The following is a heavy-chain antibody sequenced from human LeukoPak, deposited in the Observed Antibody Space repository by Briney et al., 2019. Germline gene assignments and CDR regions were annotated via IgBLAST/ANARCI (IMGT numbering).Heavy chain of an antibody. CDR3: ARAPGYYDSSGYI. CDR1: GFTFSSYA. J-gene: IGHJ4*02. Sequence: GGSLRLSCAASGFTFSSYAMHWVRQAPGKGLEYVSAISSNGGSTYYADSVKGRFTISRDNSKNTLYLQMGSLRAGDMAVYYCARAPGYYDSSGYIWGQGTLVTVSS. CDR2: ISSNGGST. D-gene: IGHD3-22*01. V-gene: IGHV3-64*02.